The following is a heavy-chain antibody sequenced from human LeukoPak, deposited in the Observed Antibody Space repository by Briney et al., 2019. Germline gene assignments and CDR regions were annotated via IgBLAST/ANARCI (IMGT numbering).Heavy chain of an antibody. CDR2: IYTSGST. V-gene: IGHV4-61*02. J-gene: IGHJ4*02. CDR1: GGSISSGSYY. CDR3: ARGAFWSEYSGANY. D-gene: IGHD3-3*01. Sequence: PSQTLCFPCTVSGGSISSGSYYGSWIRQPAGKGLEWIGRIYTSGSTNYNPSLKSRVTISVDTSKNQFSLKLSSVTAADTAVYYCARGAFWSEYSGANYCSEGTLVTVSS.